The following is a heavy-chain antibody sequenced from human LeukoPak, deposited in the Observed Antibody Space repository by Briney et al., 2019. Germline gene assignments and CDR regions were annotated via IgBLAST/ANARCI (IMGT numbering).Heavy chain of an antibody. V-gene: IGHV6-1*01. CDR3: ARYNWNDGARYFDY. Sequence: SETLSLTCAISGDSVSSSSIAWNWIRLSPSRGLESQGRTYYKSKWYDDYAVSVKSRININPDTSKNQFSLQLNSVTPEDTAVYYCARYNWNDGARYFDYWGQGILVTVSS. D-gene: IGHD1-20*01. CDR1: GDSVSSSSIA. J-gene: IGHJ4*02. CDR2: TYYKSKWYD.